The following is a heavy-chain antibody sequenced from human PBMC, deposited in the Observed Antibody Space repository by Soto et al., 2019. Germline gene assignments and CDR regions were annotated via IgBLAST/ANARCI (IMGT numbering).Heavy chain of an antibody. CDR2: MNPNSGNT. V-gene: IGHV1-8*01. CDR3: ARFAYCSSTSCYYYGMDV. J-gene: IGHJ6*02. Sequence: ASVKVSCKASGYTFTSYDINWVRQATGQGLEWMGWMNPNSGNTGYAQKFQGRVTMTRNTYISTDYMELSSLRSEDTAVYYCARFAYCSSTSCYYYGMDVWGQGTTVTVSS. CDR1: GYTFTSYD. D-gene: IGHD2-2*01.